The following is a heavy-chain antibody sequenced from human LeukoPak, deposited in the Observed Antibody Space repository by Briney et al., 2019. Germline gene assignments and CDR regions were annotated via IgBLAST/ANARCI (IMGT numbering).Heavy chain of an antibody. CDR1: GGSISSYY. CDR3: ARDYQGVPTIFGVVTPRRAFDI. V-gene: IGHV4-4*07. D-gene: IGHD3-3*01. J-gene: IGHJ3*02. Sequence: SETLSLTCTVSGGSISSYYWSWIRQPAGKGLEWIGCIYTSGSTNYNPSLKSRVTMSVDTSKNQFSLKLSSVTAADTAVYYCARDYQGVPTIFGVVTPRRAFDIWGQGTMVTVSS. CDR2: IYTSGST.